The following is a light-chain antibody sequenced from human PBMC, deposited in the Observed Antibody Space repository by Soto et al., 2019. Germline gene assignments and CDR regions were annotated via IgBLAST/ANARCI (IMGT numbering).Light chain of an antibody. CDR1: QSVGIN. V-gene: IGKV3-15*01. Sequence: EIVMTQSPATLSVSPGERVTLSCRASQSVGINLAWYQQKLGQAPRLLIYGASTRAADIPARFSGSGSGTEFTLTISSLQSEDFAIYYCQHYFNNWPPWMFGQGTKVEIK. J-gene: IGKJ1*01. CDR3: QHYFNNWPPWM. CDR2: GAS.